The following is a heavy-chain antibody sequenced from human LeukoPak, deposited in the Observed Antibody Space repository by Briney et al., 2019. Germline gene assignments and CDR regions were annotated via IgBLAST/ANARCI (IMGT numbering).Heavy chain of an antibody. CDR2: IRYDGRNK. D-gene: IGHD5-24*01. J-gene: IGHJ2*01. CDR3: AREERDGYNYYWYFDL. Sequence: GGSLRLSCAASGFIFSSYGMHWVRQAPGKGLEWVAFIRYDGRNKYYADSVKGRFTKNTLYLQMNSPRAEDTAVYYCAREERDGYNYYWYFDLWGRGTLVTVSS. V-gene: IGHV3-30*02. CDR1: GFIFSSYG.